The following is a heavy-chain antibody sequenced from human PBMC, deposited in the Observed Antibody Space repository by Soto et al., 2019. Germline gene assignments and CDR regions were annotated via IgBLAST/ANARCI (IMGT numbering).Heavy chain of an antibody. CDR2: INPNSGGT. Sequence: ASVKVSCKASGYTFTGYYMHWARQAPGQGLEWMGWINPNSGGTNYAQKFQGWVTMTRDTSISTAYMELSRLRSDDTAVYYCAREAAAGKRNWFDPWGQGTLVTVSS. V-gene: IGHV1-2*04. J-gene: IGHJ5*02. CDR1: GYTFTGYY. CDR3: AREAAAGKRNWFDP. D-gene: IGHD6-13*01.